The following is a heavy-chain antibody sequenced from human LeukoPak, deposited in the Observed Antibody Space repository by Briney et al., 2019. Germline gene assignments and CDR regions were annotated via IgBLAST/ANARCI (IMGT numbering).Heavy chain of an antibody. V-gene: IGHV1-2*02. Sequence: ASVKVSCKASGYTFTGYYMHWVRQAPGQGLEWMGWINPNSGGTNYAQKFQGRVTMTGDTSISTAYMELSRLRSDDTAVYYCARGLGYYGSGLHFDYWGQGTLVTVSS. J-gene: IGHJ4*02. CDR3: ARGLGYYGSGLHFDY. CDR2: INPNSGGT. D-gene: IGHD3-10*01. CDR1: GYTFTGYY.